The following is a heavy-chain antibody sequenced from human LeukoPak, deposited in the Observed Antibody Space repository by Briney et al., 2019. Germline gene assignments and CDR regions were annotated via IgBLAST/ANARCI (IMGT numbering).Heavy chain of an antibody. D-gene: IGHD2-15*01. CDR3: AKAGVGWFYFDY. Sequence: PGGSLRLSCAASGFTFSSYAMSWVRQAPGKGLEWVSAISGSGGSTYYADSGKGRFTISRDNSKNTLYLQMNSLRAEDTAVYYCAKAGVGWFYFDYWGQGTLVTVSS. J-gene: IGHJ4*02. CDR2: ISGSGGST. V-gene: IGHV3-23*01. CDR1: GFTFSSYA.